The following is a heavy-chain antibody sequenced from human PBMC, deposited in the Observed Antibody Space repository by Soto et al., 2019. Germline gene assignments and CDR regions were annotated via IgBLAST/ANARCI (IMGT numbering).Heavy chain of an antibody. J-gene: IGHJ3*02. D-gene: IGHD6-19*01. CDR2: ISGSGGST. Sequence: PGWCVRKSFVAAEFVFLGGPMSFIRQAPGKGLEWVSAISGSGGSTYYADSVKGRFTISRDNSKNTLYLQMNSLRAEDTAVYYCAKGFGSSGWYDDDAFDIWGQGTMVTVSS. V-gene: IGHV3-23*01. CDR1: EFVFLGGP. CDR3: AKGFGSSGWYDDDAFDI.